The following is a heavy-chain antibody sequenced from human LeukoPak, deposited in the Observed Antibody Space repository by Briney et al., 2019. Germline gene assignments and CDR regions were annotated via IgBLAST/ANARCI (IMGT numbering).Heavy chain of an antibody. J-gene: IGHJ4*02. CDR1: GYSFSDYS. D-gene: IGHD3-10*01. V-gene: IGHV1-2*06. CDR3: ARGGSGSGYLYYFDS. Sequence: ASVKVSCKASGYSFSDYSMHWVRQAPGQGLEWMGRINSNSGGTSYAQNFQGRVTMTRDTSISTAYMEVSGLTSDDTAVYYCARGGSGSGYLYYFDSWGQGTLVSVSS. CDR2: INSNSGGT.